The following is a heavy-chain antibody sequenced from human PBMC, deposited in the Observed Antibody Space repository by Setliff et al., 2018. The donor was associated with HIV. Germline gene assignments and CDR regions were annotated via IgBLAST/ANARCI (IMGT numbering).Heavy chain of an antibody. CDR3: ARGVDGSYRRFFEN. Sequence: GASVKVSCKASGGTFSSYAISWVRQAPGQGLEWMGGMMPLFGTTNNAQKFQGRVSFTADSSTRTAYMEMTSLRSEDTAVYYCARGVDGSYRRFFENWGQGTLVTVSS. D-gene: IGHD1-26*01. CDR2: MMPLFGTT. V-gene: IGHV1-69*13. J-gene: IGHJ4*02. CDR1: GGTFSSYA.